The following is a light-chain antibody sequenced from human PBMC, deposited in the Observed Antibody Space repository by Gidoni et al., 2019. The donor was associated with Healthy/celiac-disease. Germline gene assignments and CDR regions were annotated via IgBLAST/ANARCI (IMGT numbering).Light chain of an antibody. J-gene: IGKJ2*01. CDR3: QQYGSSRYT. V-gene: IGKV3-20*01. Sequence: VLTQSPGTLSLSPGERATLSCRASQSVSSSYLAWYQQKPGQAPRLLIYGASSRATGIPDRFSGSGSGTDFTLTISRLEPEDFAVYYCQQYGSSRYTFXQXTKLEIK. CDR1: QSVSSSY. CDR2: GAS.